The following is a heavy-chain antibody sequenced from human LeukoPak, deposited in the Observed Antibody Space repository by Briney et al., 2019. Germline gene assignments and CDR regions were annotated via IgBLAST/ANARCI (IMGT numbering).Heavy chain of an antibody. J-gene: IGHJ4*02. D-gene: IGHD5-18*01. Sequence: GGSLRLSCAASKFTFSSYTMHWVRQAPGKGLDWVAVISYDGRNKYYRDSVKGRFTISRDNSKNTLYLQMNSLRPEDTAIYYCARESRDTAMATDYWGQGTLVTVSS. CDR2: ISYDGRNK. CDR3: ARESRDTAMATDY. CDR1: KFTFSSYT. V-gene: IGHV3-30*04.